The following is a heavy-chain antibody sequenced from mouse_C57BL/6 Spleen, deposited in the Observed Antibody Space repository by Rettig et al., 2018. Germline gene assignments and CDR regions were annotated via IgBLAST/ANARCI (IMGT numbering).Heavy chain of an antibody. Sequence: VKQRPGQGLEWIGRIHPSDSDTNYNQKFKGKATLTVDKSSSTAYMQLSSLTSEDSAVYYCAIHYYYGSSLDYWGQGTTLTVSS. D-gene: IGHD1-1*01. CDR3: AIHYYYGSSLDY. CDR2: IHPSDSDT. J-gene: IGHJ2*01. V-gene: IGHV1-74*01.